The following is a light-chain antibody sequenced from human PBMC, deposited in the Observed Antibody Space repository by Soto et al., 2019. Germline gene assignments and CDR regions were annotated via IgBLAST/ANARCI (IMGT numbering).Light chain of an antibody. CDR1: QSISAW. V-gene: IGKV1-5*03. CDR2: KAP. CDR3: QQYNDYSWT. Sequence: DIQMTQSPSTLSASVGDSVSINCRASQSISAWLAWYQQKPGKAPRLLIYKAPTLEIGVPSRFSGSGSGAEFTLTISSLQPDDVAIYYCQQYNDYSWTFGQGTKV. J-gene: IGKJ1*01.